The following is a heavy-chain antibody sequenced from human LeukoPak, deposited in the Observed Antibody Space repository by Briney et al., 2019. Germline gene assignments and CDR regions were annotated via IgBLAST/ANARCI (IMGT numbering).Heavy chain of an antibody. CDR2: ISSSSSYI. D-gene: IGHD2-2*01. CDR1: GFTFSSYS. J-gene: IGHJ3*02. V-gene: IGHV3-21*01. CDR3: AREGEYCSSTSCYDDAFDI. Sequence: PGGSLRLSCAASGFTFSSYSMNWVRQAPGKGLEWVSSISSSSSYIYYADSVKGRFTISRDNAKNSLYLQMNSLRAEDTAVYYCAREGEYCSSTSCYDDAFDIWGQGTMVTVSS.